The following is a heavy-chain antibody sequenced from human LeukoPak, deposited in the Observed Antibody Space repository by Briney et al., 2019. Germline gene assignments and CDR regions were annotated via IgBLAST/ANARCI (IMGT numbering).Heavy chain of an antibody. J-gene: IGHJ5*02. CDR3: ARGPLTLRHGYSPPRWFDP. CDR1: GGSFSGYY. Sequence: SETLSLTCAVYGGSFSGYYWSWIRQPPGKGLEWIGEINHSGSTNYNPSLKSRVTIPVDTSKNQFSLKLSSVTAADTAVYYCARGPLTLRHGYSPPRWFDPWGQGTLVTVSS. CDR2: INHSGST. V-gene: IGHV4-34*01. D-gene: IGHD1-26*01.